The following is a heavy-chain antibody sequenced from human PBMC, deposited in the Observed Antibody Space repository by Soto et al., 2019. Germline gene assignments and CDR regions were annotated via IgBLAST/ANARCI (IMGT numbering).Heavy chain of an antibody. CDR3: ARGSWDDVSGHYYMDV. D-gene: IGHD5-12*01. CDR2: TYYKSKWFN. J-gene: IGHJ6*03. CDR1: GDSVSSNSAG. Sequence: QVQLQLSGPGLMKPSQTHSLTCAISGDSVSSNSAGWNWVRQTPSRGHEWLGRTYYKSKWFNNYAVSVKSRITINPDTSQNQFSLQLDSVTPEDTAVYYCARGSWDDVSGHYYMDVWGKGTTVTVSS. V-gene: IGHV6-1*01.